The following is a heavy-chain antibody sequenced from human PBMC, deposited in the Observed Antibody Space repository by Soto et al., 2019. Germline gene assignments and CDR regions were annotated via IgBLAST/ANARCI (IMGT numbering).Heavy chain of an antibody. V-gene: IGHV4-59*08. D-gene: IGHD3-9*01. CDR1: GGSISSYY. J-gene: IGHJ5*02. CDR3: ARHAQYYDILTGLNWFDP. Sequence: SETLSLTCTVSGGSISSYYWSWIRQPPGKGLEWIGYIYYSGSTNYNPSLKSRVTTSVDTSKNQFSLKLSSVTAADTAVYYCARHAQYYDILTGLNWFDPWGQGTLVTVSS. CDR2: IYYSGST.